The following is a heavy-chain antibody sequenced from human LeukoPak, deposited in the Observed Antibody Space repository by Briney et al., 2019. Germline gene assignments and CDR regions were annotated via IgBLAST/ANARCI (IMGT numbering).Heavy chain of an antibody. CDR2: ISSSGSTI. CDR1: GFTFSTYG. D-gene: IGHD4-17*01. CDR3: ARGTTVTEHDAFDI. V-gene: IGHV3-48*03. J-gene: IGHJ3*02. Sequence: PGRSLRLSCAASGFTFSTYGMHWVRQAPGKGLEWVSYISSSGSTIYYADSVKGRFTISRDNAKNSLYLQMNSLRAEDTAVYYCARGTTVTEHDAFDIWGQGTMVTVSS.